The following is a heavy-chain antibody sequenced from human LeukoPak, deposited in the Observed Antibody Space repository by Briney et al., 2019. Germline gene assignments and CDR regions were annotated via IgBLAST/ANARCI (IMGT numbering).Heavy chain of an antibody. D-gene: IGHD2-2*01. CDR3: ARVGRFGSYAPDY. CDR2: ISSSSSYI. CDR1: GFTFSSYS. V-gene: IGHV3-21*01. J-gene: IGHJ4*02. Sequence: GGSLRLSCVASGFTFSSYSMNWVRRAPGKGLEWVSSISSSSSYIYYADSVKGRFTISRDNAKNSLYLQMNSLRAEDTAVYYCARVGRFGSYAPDYWGQGTLVTVSS.